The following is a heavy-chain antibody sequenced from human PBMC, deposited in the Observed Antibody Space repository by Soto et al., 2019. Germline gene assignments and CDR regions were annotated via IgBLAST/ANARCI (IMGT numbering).Heavy chain of an antibody. V-gene: IGHV4-39*01. CDR2: IYYSGST. J-gene: IGHJ4*02. D-gene: IGHD6-19*01. CDR3: ERGGIAVPRDLFDY. Sequence: QLQLQESGPGLVKPSETLSLTCTVSGGSISSSSYYWGWIRQPPGKGLEWIGSIYYSGSTYYNPSLKSRVTISVDTSKNQFSLKLSSVTAADTAVYYCERGGIAVPRDLFDYWGQGTLVTVSS. CDR1: GGSISSSSYY.